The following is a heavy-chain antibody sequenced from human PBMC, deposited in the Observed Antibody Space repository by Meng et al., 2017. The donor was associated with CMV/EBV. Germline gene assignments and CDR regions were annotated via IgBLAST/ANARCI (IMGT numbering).Heavy chain of an antibody. J-gene: IGHJ4*02. CDR1: GSISSGGYY. CDR2: IYYSGST. V-gene: IGHV4-31*02. CDR3: ARGGIAAAGSDFFDY. D-gene: IGHD6-13*01. Sequence: GSISSGGYYWSWIRQHAGKGLEWIGYIYYSGSTYYNPSLKSRVTISVDTSKNQFSLKLSSVTAADTAVYYCARGGIAAAGSDFFDYWGQGTLVTVSS.